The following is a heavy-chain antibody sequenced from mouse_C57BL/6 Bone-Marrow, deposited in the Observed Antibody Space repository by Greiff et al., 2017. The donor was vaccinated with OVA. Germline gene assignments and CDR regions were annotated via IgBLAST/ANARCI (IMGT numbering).Heavy chain of an antibody. Sequence: EVHLVESGGGLVKPGGSLKLSCAASGFTFSDYGMHWVRKAPEKGREWVAYISSGSSTIYYADTVKGRFPISRDNAKNTLFLQMTSLRSEDTAMYYCAREGTTDWGQGTTLTVSS. CDR1: GFTFSDYG. D-gene: IGHD2-13*01. CDR2: ISSGSSTI. V-gene: IGHV5-17*01. J-gene: IGHJ2*01. CDR3: AREGTTD.